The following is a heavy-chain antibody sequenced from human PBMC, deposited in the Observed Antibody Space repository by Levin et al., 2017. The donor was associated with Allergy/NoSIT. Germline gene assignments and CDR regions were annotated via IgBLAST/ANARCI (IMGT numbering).Heavy chain of an antibody. CDR1: GFTFSNYG. CDR3: ATVWEGFDS. Sequence: SCAASGFTFSNYGMSWVRQAPGRGLEWVSAIGGSGTNTYYADSVMGRFTISRDNSRNTLHLRMNSLRAEDTAMYYFATVWEGFDSWGQGTLVTVSS. D-gene: IGHD1-26*01. V-gene: IGHV3-23*01. J-gene: IGHJ4*02. CDR2: IGGSGTNT.